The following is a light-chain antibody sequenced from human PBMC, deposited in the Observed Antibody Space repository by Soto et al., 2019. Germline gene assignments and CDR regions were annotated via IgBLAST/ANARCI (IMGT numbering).Light chain of an antibody. CDR3: SSYAGRNNFVV. CDR1: SSDVGGYNY. V-gene: IGLV2-8*01. Sequence: QSALTQPPSASGSPRQSVTISCTGTSSDVGGYNYVSWYQQHPGKAPKLMIYEVSKRPSGVPDRFSGSKSGNTASLTVSGLQAEDEADYYCSSYAGRNNFVVFGGGTKVTVL. J-gene: IGLJ2*01. CDR2: EVS.